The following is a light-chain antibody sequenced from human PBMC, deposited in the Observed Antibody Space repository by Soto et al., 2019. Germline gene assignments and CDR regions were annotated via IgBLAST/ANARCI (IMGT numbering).Light chain of an antibody. CDR2: DSS. Sequence: EIVLTQSPATLSLSPGERATLSCRASQSVSSYLACYQQKPGQAPRLLIYDSSNRATGIPARFIGSGSGTDFTLTISSLEPEDFAVYSCQQRSNWPPSITFGKGTPLEIK. CDR3: QQRSNWPPSIT. V-gene: IGKV3-11*01. J-gene: IGKJ5*01. CDR1: QSVSSY.